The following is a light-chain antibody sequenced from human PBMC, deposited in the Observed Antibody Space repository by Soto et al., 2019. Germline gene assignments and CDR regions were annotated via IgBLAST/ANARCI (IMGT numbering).Light chain of an antibody. V-gene: IGKV1-8*01. CDR1: QGISSY. Sequence: AIRMTQSPSSFSASTGDRVTITCRASQGISSYLAWYQQKPGKAPKLLIYAASTLQSGVPSRFSGSGSETDFTLTISCLQSEDFATYYCLQYYSYPLLTVGGGTKVEIK. CDR2: AAS. J-gene: IGKJ4*01. CDR3: LQYYSYPLLT.